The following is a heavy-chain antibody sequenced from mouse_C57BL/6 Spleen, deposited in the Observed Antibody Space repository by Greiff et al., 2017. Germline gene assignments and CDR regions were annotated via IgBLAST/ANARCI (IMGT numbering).Heavy chain of an antibody. D-gene: IGHD1-1*01. CDR1: GYTFTDYN. CDR3: ARPEYYCSSVFAY. V-gene: IGHV1-18*01. J-gene: IGHJ3*01. CDR2: INPNNGGT. Sequence: EVQLQQSGPELVKPGASVKIPCKASGYTFTDYNMDWVKQSHGKSLEWIGDINPNNGGTIYNQKFKGKATLTVDKSSSPAYMELRSLTSEDTAVYYGARPEYYCSSVFAYWGQGTLVTVAA.